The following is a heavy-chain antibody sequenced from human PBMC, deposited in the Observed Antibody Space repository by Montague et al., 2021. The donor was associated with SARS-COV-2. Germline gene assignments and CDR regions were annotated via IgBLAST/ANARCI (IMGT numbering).Heavy chain of an antibody. Sequence: SETLSLTRGLSGGSISSSHWWNWVRQPPGKGLEWIGEIYHSGSTXYNPSLKNRVIISIDKSKNQFSLKLSSVTAAGTAVYYCATGPPSGLSVAGFDYWGQGTLVTVSS. CDR3: ATGPPSGLSVAGFDY. V-gene: IGHV4-4*02. J-gene: IGHJ4*02. CDR1: GGSISSSHW. CDR2: IYHSGST. D-gene: IGHD6-19*01.